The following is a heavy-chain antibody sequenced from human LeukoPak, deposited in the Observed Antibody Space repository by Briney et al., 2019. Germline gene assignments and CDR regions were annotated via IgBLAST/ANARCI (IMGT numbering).Heavy chain of an antibody. D-gene: IGHD3-10*01. J-gene: IGHJ5*02. CDR2: ISSSGSTI. CDR3: ARDPSVVRRVSRFDP. Sequence: GGSLRLSRAASGFTFSDYYMSWIRQAPGKGLEWVSYISSSGSTIYYADSVKGRFTISRGNAKNSLYLQMNSLGAEDTAVYYCARDPSVVRRVSRFDPWGQGTLVTVSS. V-gene: IGHV3-11*01. CDR1: GFTFSDYY.